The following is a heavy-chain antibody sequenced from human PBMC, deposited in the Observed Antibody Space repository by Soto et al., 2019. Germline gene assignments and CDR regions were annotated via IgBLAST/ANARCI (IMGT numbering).Heavy chain of an antibody. V-gene: IGHV3-21*01. CDR1: GFTFSRYS. D-gene: IGHD6-25*01. J-gene: IGHJ6*02. CDR3: ARERATAALYYYYGMDV. CDR2: ISSSSSYI. Sequence: GGSLRLSCAASGFTFSRYSMNWVRQAPGKGLEWVSSISSSSSYIYYADSVKGRFTISRDNAKNSLYLQMNSLRAEDTAGYYCARERATAALYYYYGMDVWGQGTTVTV.